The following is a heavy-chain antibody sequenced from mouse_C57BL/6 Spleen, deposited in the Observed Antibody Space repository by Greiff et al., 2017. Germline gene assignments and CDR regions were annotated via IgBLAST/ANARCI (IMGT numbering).Heavy chain of an antibody. Sequence: QVTLIECGPGILQPSQTLSLTCSFSGFSLSTFTMGVGWIRQPSGKGLEWLAHIWWDDDKYYNPALKRLLTISKDASKSQVFLKIANVDTADTATYYCARSRSTMISHYSTMAYWGQGTSVTVSS. D-gene: IGHD2-4*01. V-gene: IGHV8-8*01. CDR2: IWWDDDK. CDR3: ARSRSTMISHYSTMAY. J-gene: IGHJ4*01. CDR1: GFSLSTFTMG.